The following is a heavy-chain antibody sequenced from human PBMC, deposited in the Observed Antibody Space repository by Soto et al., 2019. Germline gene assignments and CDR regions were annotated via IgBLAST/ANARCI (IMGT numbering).Heavy chain of an antibody. J-gene: IGHJ3*02. CDR3: AREGGYCSSTSCHDAFDI. D-gene: IGHD2-2*01. CDR1: GYTFTGYY. V-gene: IGHV1-2*04. Sequence: ASVKVSCKASGYTFTGYYMHWVRQAPGQGLEWMGWINPNSGGTNYAQKFQGWVTMTRDTSISTAYMELSRLRSDDTAVYYCAREGGYCSSTSCHDAFDIWGRGTMVTVSS. CDR2: INPNSGGT.